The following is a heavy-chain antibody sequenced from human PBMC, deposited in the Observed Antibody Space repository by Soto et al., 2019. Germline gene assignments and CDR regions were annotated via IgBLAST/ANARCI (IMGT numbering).Heavy chain of an antibody. CDR2: IIPIFGTA. CDR3: ARERSSGSEDYFDY. V-gene: IGHV1-69*06. D-gene: IGHD2-15*01. Sequence: GASVKVSCKASGGTFSSYAISWVRQAPGQGLEWMGGIIPIFGTANYAQKFQGRVTITADKSTSTAYMELSSLRSEDTAVYYCARERSSGSEDYFDYWGQGTLVTVSS. J-gene: IGHJ4*02. CDR1: GGTFSSYA.